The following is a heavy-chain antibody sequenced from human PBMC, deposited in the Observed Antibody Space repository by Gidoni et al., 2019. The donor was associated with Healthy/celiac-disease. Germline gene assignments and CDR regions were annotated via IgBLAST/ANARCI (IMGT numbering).Heavy chain of an antibody. Sequence: QVQLQESGPGLVKPSPTLSLPFTVSGGSLSSGGYYWSWIRQHPGKGLEWIGYIYYSGSTYYNPSLKSRVTISVDTSKNQFSLKLSSVTAADTAVYYCARDGSHDSAYYFDYWGQGTLVTVSS. V-gene: IGHV4-31*03. CDR2: IYYSGST. J-gene: IGHJ4*02. D-gene: IGHD2-15*01. CDR3: ARDGSHDSAYYFDY. CDR1: GGSLSSGGYY.